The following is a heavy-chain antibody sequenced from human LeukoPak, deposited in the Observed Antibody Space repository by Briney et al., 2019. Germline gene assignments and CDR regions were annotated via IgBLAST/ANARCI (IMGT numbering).Heavy chain of an antibody. CDR2: ISAYNGNT. J-gene: IGHJ5*02. V-gene: IGHV1-18*01. Sequence: GASVKVSCKASGYTFTSYGISWVRQAPGQGLEWMGWISAYNGNTNYAQKLQGRVTMTTNASTSTTYMELRSLRSDDTAVYYCARDEGNYGDPWGQGTLVTVSS. CDR1: GYTFTSYG. D-gene: IGHD1-7*01. CDR3: ARDEGNYGDP.